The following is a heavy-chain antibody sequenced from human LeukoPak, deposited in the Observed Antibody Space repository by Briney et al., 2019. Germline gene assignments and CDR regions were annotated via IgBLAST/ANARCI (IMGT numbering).Heavy chain of an antibody. Sequence: ASEKVSCKASGYTFTSYFIHWVRQAPGQGLELMGIINPSGRTTSYAQKFQGRVTMTRDTSTSTVYMELSSLRSEDTAVYYCARGESSTGFGYWGQGTLVTVSS. CDR2: INPSGRTT. D-gene: IGHD3-10*01. CDR3: ARGESSTGFGY. CDR1: GYTFTSYF. V-gene: IGHV1-46*01. J-gene: IGHJ4*02.